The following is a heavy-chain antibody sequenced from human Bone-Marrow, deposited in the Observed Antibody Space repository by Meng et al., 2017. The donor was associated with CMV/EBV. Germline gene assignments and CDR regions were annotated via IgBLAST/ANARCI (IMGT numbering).Heavy chain of an antibody. CDR1: GFSVSSSGVG. CDR3: AHRRLWDPDWEHYFDY. CDR2: IYWNDDK. J-gene: IGHJ4*02. D-gene: IGHD3-9*01. Sequence: SGPTLVKPTQTLTLTCTFSGFSVSSSGVGVGWIRQPPGKALEWLALIYWNDDKHYSPSLKSRLAITKDTSKDQVVLTLTNMDPVDTATYYCAHRRLWDPDWEHYFDYWGQGPRVTVYS. V-gene: IGHV2-5*01.